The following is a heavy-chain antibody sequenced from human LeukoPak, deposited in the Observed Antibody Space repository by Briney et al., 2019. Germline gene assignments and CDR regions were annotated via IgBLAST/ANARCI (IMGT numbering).Heavy chain of an antibody. CDR2: IASDGSST. CDR3: ARDRPPFASRYGSGTDY. Sequence: GGSLRLSCAASGFTFSSYWMNWVRQAPGKGLVWVSRIASDGSSTTYADSVKGRFSISRDNAKNTLYLQMNSLRAEDTAVYYCARDRPPFASRYGSGTDYWGQGTLVTVPS. V-gene: IGHV3-74*01. CDR1: GFTFSSYW. J-gene: IGHJ4*02. D-gene: IGHD3-10*01.